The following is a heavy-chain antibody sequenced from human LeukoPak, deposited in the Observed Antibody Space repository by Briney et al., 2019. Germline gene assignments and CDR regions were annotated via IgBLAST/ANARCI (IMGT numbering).Heavy chain of an antibody. Sequence: ASVRVSCKASGYSINRFGVTWVRQAPGQGLEWIGWISSDNGIPRYADKFQGRVTLTTDTSKTTTYMELRSLRSDDSAVYFCANVAKGRYFFYYMDVWGKETTVTVSS. CDR2: ISSDNGIP. CDR1: GYSINRFG. J-gene: IGHJ6*03. CDR3: ANVAKGRYFFYYMDV. D-gene: IGHD2-15*01. V-gene: IGHV1-18*01.